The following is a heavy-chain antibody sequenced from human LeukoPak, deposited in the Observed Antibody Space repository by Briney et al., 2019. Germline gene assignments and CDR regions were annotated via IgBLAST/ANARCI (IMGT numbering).Heavy chain of an antibody. CDR2: ISSSSSYI. CDR3: ARDLGYCSSTSCPPRY. V-gene: IGHV3-21*01. Sequence: PGGSLRLSCAASGFTFSSYSMNWVRQAPGKGLEWVSSISSSSSYIYYADSVKGRFTISRDNAKNSLYLQMNSLRAEDTAVYYCARDLGYCSSTSCPPRYWGQGTLVTVSS. D-gene: IGHD2-2*01. J-gene: IGHJ4*02. CDR1: GFTFSSYS.